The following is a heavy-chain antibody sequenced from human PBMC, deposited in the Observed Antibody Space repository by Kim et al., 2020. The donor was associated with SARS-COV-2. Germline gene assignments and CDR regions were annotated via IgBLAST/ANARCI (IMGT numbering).Heavy chain of an antibody. CDR3: ARALSIAAAVNNWFDP. D-gene: IGHD6-13*01. V-gene: IGHV1-69*04. Sequence: SVKVSCKASGGTFSSYAISWVRQAPGQGLEWMGRIIPILGIANYAQKFQGRVTITADKSTSTAYMELSSLRSEDTAVYYCARALSIAAAVNNWFDPWGQGTLVTVSS. J-gene: IGHJ5*02. CDR1: GGTFSSYA. CDR2: IIPILGIA.